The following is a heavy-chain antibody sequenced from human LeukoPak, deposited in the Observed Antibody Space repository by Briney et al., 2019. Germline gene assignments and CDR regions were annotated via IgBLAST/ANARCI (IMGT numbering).Heavy chain of an antibody. Sequence: GGSLRLSCSASGFTFSTYAMSWVRQAPGKGLEWVSAISGGLTSTHYADSVKGRFTISRDNSKNSLYLQMNSLRAEDTAVYYCAREVEHAFDIWGQGTMVTVSS. CDR2: ISGGLTST. CDR1: GFTFSTYA. D-gene: IGHD1-1*01. CDR3: AREVEHAFDI. V-gene: IGHV3-23*01. J-gene: IGHJ3*02.